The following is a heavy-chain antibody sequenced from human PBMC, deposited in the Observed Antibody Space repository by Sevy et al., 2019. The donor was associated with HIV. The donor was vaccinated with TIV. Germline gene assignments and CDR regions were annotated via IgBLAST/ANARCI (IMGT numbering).Heavy chain of an antibody. CDR1: GFTFDDYA. V-gene: IGHV3-9*01. J-gene: IGHJ4*02. CDR3: AKDGVWGYSSHLDY. D-gene: IGHD6-19*01. Sequence: GGFLRLSCAASGFTFDDYAMHWVRQAPGKGLEWVSGISWNSGSIGYADSVKGRFTISRDNAKNSLYLQMNSLRAEDTALYYCAKDGVWGYSSHLDYWGQGTLVTVSS. CDR2: ISWNSGSI.